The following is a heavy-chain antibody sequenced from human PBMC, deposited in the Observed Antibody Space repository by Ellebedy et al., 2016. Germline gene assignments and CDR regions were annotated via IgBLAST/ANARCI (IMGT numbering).Heavy chain of an antibody. CDR1: GFTFSSYW. CDR3: ASDLTASGTLDY. D-gene: IGHD3-9*01. J-gene: IGHJ4*02. CDR2: IKPDGSVT. V-gene: IGHV3-7*03. Sequence: GESLKISCVASGFTFSSYWIHWVRQAPGKGLEWVADIKPDGSVTYDVDYVRGRLTISRDNARSSVYLQLNSLRVDDTAVYHCASDLTASGTLDYWGRGTLVTVSS.